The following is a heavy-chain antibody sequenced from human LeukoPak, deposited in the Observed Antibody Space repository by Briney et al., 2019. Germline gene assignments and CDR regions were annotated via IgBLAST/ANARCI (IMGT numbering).Heavy chain of an antibody. D-gene: IGHD3-3*02. CDR2: ISGSGGST. CDR1: GFTFSSYG. J-gene: IGHJ3*02. Sequence: PGGSLRLSCAASGFTFSSYGMSWVRQAPGKGLEWVSGISGSGGSTYYADSVKGRFTISRDNSKNTLYLQMNSLRAEDTAVYYCAKDRGIAFRNDAFDIWGQGTMVTVSS. V-gene: IGHV3-23*01. CDR3: AKDRGIAFRNDAFDI.